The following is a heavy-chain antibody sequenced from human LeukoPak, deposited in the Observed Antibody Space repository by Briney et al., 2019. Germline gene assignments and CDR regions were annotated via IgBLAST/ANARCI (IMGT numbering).Heavy chain of an antibody. CDR2: ISDRGGST. V-gene: IGHV3-23*01. D-gene: IGHD3-10*01. Sequence: GGSLRLSCAASGFTFSNYAMRWVRQAPGKGLERVSTISDRGGSTYYEDSVKCRFTISRDNSKSTLYLQMNSLRAEDTAIHYCAKVPYSDYGSGRPPFMDVGGQGTTVAVSS. CDR1: GFTFSNYA. CDR3: AKVPYSDYGSGRPPFMDV. J-gene: IGHJ6*01.